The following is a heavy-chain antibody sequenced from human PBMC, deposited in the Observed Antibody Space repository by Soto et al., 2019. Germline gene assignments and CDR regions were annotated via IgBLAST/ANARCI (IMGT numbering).Heavy chain of an antibody. CDR2: ISSSGSTA. CDR1: GFTFSRFE. D-gene: IGHD3-10*01. Sequence: EVQLVESGGGLVQPGGSLRLSCAASGFTFSRFELHWFRQAPGKGLEWISYISSSGSTAYYASSVEGRFTISRDNANNSVYLQMDSLRAEDTALYDCTRAAWFRYVSCYWGQGALVTVYS. J-gene: IGHJ4*02. V-gene: IGHV3-48*03. CDR3: TRAAWFRYVSCY.